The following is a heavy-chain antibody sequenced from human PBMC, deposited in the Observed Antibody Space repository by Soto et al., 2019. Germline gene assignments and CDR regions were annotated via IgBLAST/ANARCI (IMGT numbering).Heavy chain of an antibody. J-gene: IGHJ4*02. CDR2: IFSNDEK. CDR3: ARFPKLITIFGPKEYYFDY. V-gene: IGHV2-26*01. D-gene: IGHD3-9*01. Sequence: SGPTLVNPTETLTLTCTVSGFSLSNARMGVSWIRQPPGKALEWLAHIFSNDEKSYSTSLKSRLTISKDTSKSQVVLTMTNMDPVDTATYYCARFPKLITIFGPKEYYFDYWGQGTLVTVSS. CDR1: GFSLSNARMG.